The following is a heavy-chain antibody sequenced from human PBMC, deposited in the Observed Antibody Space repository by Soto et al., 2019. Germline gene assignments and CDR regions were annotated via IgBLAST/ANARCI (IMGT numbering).Heavy chain of an antibody. D-gene: IGHD6-6*01. J-gene: IGHJ4*02. V-gene: IGHV4-34*01. CDR2: INHSGST. CDR3: ASATLVSSSSFDY. CDR1: GGSFSGYY. Sequence: SETLSLTCAVYGGSFSGYYWSWIRQPPGKGLEWIGEINHSGSTNYNPSLKSRVTISVDTSKNQFSLKLSSVTAADTAVYYCASATLVSSSSFDYWGQGTLVTVSS.